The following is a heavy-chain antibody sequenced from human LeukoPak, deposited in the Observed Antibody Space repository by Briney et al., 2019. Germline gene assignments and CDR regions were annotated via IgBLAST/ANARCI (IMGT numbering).Heavy chain of an antibody. CDR2: ISGSGSPM. J-gene: IGHJ5*02. CDR3: ARQVRGDGRGGFDP. Sequence: GGSLRLSCAASGFIFNNYEMNWVRQAPGKGLEWVSSISGSGSPMYYADSVKGRFIISRDNAKDSVSLQMNSLRAEDTAVYHCARQVRGDGRGGFDPWGQGTLVTVSS. V-gene: IGHV3-48*03. CDR1: GFIFNNYE. D-gene: IGHD2-21*02.